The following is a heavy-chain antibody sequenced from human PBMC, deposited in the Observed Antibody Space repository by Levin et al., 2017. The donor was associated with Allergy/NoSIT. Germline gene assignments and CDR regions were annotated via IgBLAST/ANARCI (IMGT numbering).Heavy chain of an antibody. J-gene: IGHJ4*02. CDR2: IDPSDSYT. D-gene: IGHD3-10*01. V-gene: IGHV5-10-1*01. CDR1: GYSFTSYW. Sequence: PGGSLRLSCKGSGYSFTSYWISWVRQMPGKGLEWMGRIDPSDSYTNYSPSFQGHVTISADKSISTAYLQWSSLKASDTAMYYCARLLMVRGVITGFDYWGQGTLVTVSS. CDR3: ARLLMVRGVITGFDY.